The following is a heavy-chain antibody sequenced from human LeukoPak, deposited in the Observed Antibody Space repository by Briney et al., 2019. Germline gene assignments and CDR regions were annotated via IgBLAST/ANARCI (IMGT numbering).Heavy chain of an antibody. J-gene: IGHJ3*02. V-gene: IGHV3-23*01. CDR2: ISGSGGST. CDR3: AKVEAYDFWSGYPRGGAFDI. Sequence: PGGSLRLSCAASGFTFSSYAMSWVRQAPGKGLEWVSAISGSGGSTYYADSVKGRFTISRDNSKNTLYLQMNSLRAEDTAVYYCAKVEAYDFWSGYPRGGAFDIWGQGTMVTVSS. CDR1: GFTFSSYA. D-gene: IGHD3-3*01.